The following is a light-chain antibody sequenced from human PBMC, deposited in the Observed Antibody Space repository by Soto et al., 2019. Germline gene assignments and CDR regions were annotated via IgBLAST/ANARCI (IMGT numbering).Light chain of an antibody. J-gene: IGKJ1*01. Sequence: VLTQSPGTLSLSPGERATLSCRASQSVSSSYLAWYQQKPGQAPRLLIYGASSRATGIPDRFSGSGSGTDFTLTISRLEPEDFAVYYCQQYGSSRTFGQGTKVDIK. CDR3: QQYGSSRT. CDR1: QSVSSSY. V-gene: IGKV3-20*01. CDR2: GAS.